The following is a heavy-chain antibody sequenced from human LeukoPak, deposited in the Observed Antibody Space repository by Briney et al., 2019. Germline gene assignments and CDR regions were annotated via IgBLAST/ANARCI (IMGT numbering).Heavy chain of an antibody. V-gene: IGHV4-4*07. CDR3: AKDKDYYDSSGLYYFDY. D-gene: IGHD3-22*01. Sequence: SETLSLTCTVSGGSISSYYWSWIRQPAGKGLEWIGRIYTSGSTNYNPSLKSRVTMSVDTSKNQFSLKLSSVTAADTAVYYCAKDKDYYDSSGLYYFDYWGQGTLVTVSS. J-gene: IGHJ4*02. CDR2: IYTSGST. CDR1: GGSISSYY.